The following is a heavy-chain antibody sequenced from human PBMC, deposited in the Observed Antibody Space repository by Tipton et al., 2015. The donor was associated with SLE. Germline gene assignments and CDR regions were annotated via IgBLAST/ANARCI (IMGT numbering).Heavy chain of an antibody. CDR3: ARGPWGPNKRDHDWFDP. D-gene: IGHD3-16*01. CDR1: GYTFSSYE. Sequence: QSGAEVKKPGASVKVSYKASGYTFSSYEINWVRQATGQGLEWMGWMNPDSGNTDYAQKFQGRVTMTRSTSISTAYMELSSLRSEDTAVYYCARGPWGPNKRDHDWFDPWGQGTLVTVSS. V-gene: IGHV1-8*01. CDR2: MNPDSGNT. J-gene: IGHJ5*02.